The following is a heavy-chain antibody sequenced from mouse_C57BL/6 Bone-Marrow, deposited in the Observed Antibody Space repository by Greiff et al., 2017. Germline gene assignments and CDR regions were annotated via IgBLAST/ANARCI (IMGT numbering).Heavy chain of an antibody. Sequence: VQLQQPGAELVRPGTSVKLSCKASGYTFTSYWMHWVKQRPGQGLEWIGVIDPSDSYTNYNQKFKGKATLTVDTSSSTAYMQSSSLTSEDSAVYYCARIIYWGQGTTLTVSS. CDR1: GYTFTSYW. J-gene: IGHJ2*01. CDR3: ARIIY. CDR2: IDPSDSYT. V-gene: IGHV1-59*01.